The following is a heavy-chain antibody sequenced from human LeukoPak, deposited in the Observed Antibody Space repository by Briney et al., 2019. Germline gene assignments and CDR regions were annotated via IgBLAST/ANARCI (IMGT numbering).Heavy chain of an antibody. CDR2: IKQDGSDQ. V-gene: IGHV3-7*04. CDR1: GFPFSSSW. CDR3: ARDNYYGSGSYYTGDY. D-gene: IGHD3-10*01. J-gene: IGHJ4*02. Sequence: GGSLRLSCAASGFPFSSSWMRWVRQAPGKGLEWVATIKQDGSDQYYVDSVKGRFTISRDNAKNSLYVQMNSLRAEDTAVYYCARDNYYGSGSYYTGDYWGQGTLVTVSS.